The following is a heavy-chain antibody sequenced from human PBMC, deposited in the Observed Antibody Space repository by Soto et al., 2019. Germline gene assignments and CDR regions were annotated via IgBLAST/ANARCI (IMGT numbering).Heavy chain of an antibody. D-gene: IGHD5-18*01. J-gene: IGHJ4*02. CDR1: GFTFSSYA. V-gene: IGHV3-64D*08. Sequence: GGSLRLSCSASGFTFSSYAMHWVRQAPGKGLEYVSAISSNGGSTYYADSVKGRFTISRDNSKNTLYLQMSSLRAEDTAVYYCVKSGYSYGYLTRFDYWGQGTLVTVSS. CDR2: ISSNGGST. CDR3: VKSGYSYGYLTRFDY.